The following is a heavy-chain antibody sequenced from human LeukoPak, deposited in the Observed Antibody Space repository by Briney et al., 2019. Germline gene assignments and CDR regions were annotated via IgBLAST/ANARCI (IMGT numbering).Heavy chain of an antibody. D-gene: IGHD6-13*01. V-gene: IGHV4-59*12. CDR1: GGSISSYY. J-gene: IGHJ4*02. Sequence: PSETLSLTCTVSGGSISSYYWSWIRQPPGKGLEWIGYIYYSGSTNYNPSLKSRVTISVDRSKNQFSLKLSSVTAADTAVYYCARAPGRGSSWSDYWGQGTLVTVSS. CDR2: IYYSGST. CDR3: ARAPGRGSSWSDY.